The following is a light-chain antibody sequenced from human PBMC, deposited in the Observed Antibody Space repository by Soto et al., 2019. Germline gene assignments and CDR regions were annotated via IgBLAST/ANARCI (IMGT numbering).Light chain of an antibody. CDR1: QSVSSSY. CDR2: GAS. Sequence: NLLTQSPGTLSLSPGERATLSCRASQSVSSSYLAWYQQKPGQAPRLLIYGASSRATGIPDRFSGSGSGTDFTLTISRLEHEDFAVYYCQQHGSSLWTFGQGPKVDIK. J-gene: IGKJ1*01. V-gene: IGKV3-20*01. CDR3: QQHGSSLWT.